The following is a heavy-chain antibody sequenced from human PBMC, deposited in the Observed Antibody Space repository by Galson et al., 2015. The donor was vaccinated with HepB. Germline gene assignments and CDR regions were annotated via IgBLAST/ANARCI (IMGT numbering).Heavy chain of an antibody. CDR2: INPRGGST. CDR3: ATDVGYCSSTSCYGGFDY. D-gene: IGHD2-2*01. J-gene: IGHJ4*02. CDR1: GYTFTSYY. V-gene: IGHV1-46*03. Sequence: SVKVSCKASGYTFTSYYMHWVRQAPGQGLEWMGIINPRGGSTSYAQKFQGRVTMTRDTSTSTVYMELSSLRSEDTAVYYCATDVGYCSSTSCYGGFDYWGQGTLVTVSS.